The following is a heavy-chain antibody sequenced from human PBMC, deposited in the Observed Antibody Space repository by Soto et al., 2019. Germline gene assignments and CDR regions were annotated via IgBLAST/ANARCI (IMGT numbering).Heavy chain of an antibody. V-gene: IGHV1-18*01. CDR2: ISAYNGNT. CDR1: GYTFTSYG. D-gene: IGHD5-18*01. J-gene: IGHJ4*02. Sequence: ASVKVSCKASGYTFTSYGISWVRQAPGQGLEWMGWISAYNGNTKYAQKLQGRVTMTTDTSTSTAYMELRSLRSDDAAVYYCARDTAMARPDAWGQGTLVTVSS. CDR3: ARDTAMARPDA.